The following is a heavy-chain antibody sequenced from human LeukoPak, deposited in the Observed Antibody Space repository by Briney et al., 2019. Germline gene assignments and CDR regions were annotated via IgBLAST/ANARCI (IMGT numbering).Heavy chain of an antibody. V-gene: IGHV1-2*02. CDR2: INPNSGGT. Sequence: EASVKVSCKASGYTFTGYYMHWVRQAPGQGLEWMGWINPNSGGTNYAQKFQGRVTMTRDTSISTAYMELSRLRSDDTAVYYCARDGRYCSIPGGCAFDIWGQGTMVTVSS. CDR1: GYTFTGYY. J-gene: IGHJ3*02. CDR3: ARDGRYCSIPGGCAFDI. D-gene: IGHD2-2*01.